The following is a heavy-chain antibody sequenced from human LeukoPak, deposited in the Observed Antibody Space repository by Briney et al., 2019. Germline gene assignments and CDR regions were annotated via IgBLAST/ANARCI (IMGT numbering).Heavy chain of an antibody. V-gene: IGHV1-2*02. Sequence: VASVKVSCKASGYTFTGYFMHWLRQAPGQGPEWMGWINPNNGGTNYAQRFQGRVTMTRDTSISTAYMELSRLRFDDSAVYYCASGPSLGTTHPYFDYWGQGTLVTVSS. CDR1: GYTFTGYF. CDR2: INPNNGGT. CDR3: ASGPSLGTTHPYFDY. D-gene: IGHD2-15*01. J-gene: IGHJ4*02.